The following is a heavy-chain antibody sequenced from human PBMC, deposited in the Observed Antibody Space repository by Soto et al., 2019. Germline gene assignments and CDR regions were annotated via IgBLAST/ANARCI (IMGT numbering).Heavy chain of an antibody. D-gene: IGHD6-13*01. Sequence: QVQLVQSGAEVKKPGASVKVSCKASGYTFTSYGISWVRQAPGHGLEWMGWISAYNGNTNYSQKLQGRVSMTTDTSTSTAYMELRSPRSDDTAVYYCARDGAGGSSQKSGDYWGQGTLVTVSS. CDR3: ARDGAGGSSQKSGDY. J-gene: IGHJ4*02. CDR2: ISAYNGNT. CDR1: GYTFTSYG. V-gene: IGHV1-18*01.